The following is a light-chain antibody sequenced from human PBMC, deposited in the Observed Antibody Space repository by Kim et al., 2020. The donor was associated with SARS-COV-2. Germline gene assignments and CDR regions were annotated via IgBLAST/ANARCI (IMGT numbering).Light chain of an antibody. CDR1: QRVSNN. CDR3: QQYNNWPPYT. Sequence: VSPGESATLSCRASQRVSNNLAWYQQKPGQAPRLLIYGASTRATDIPARFSGSGSGTEFTLTITSLQSEDFAVYYCQQYNNWPPYTFGQGTKLEI. J-gene: IGKJ2*01. V-gene: IGKV3-15*01. CDR2: GAS.